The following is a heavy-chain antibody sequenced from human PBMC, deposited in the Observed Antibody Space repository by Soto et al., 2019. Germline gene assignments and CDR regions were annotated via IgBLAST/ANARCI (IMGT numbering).Heavy chain of an antibody. CDR2: IIPIFGTA. D-gene: IGHD3-22*01. CDR3: ARDLDTYYYDSSGYYYAFDI. Sequence: ASVKVSCKASGGTFSSYAISWVRQAPGQGLEWMGGIIPIFGTANYAQKFQGRVTITADESTSTAYMELSSLRSEDTAVYYCARDLDTYYYDSSGYYYAFDIWGQGTMVTVSS. J-gene: IGHJ3*02. V-gene: IGHV1-69*13. CDR1: GGTFSSYA.